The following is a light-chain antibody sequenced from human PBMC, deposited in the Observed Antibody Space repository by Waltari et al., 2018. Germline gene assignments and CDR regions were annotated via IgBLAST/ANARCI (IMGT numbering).Light chain of an antibody. V-gene: IGKV2-30*02. CDR2: KVS. CDR1: QSLVHSDGNTY. CDR3: MQGTYWPYT. J-gene: IGKJ2*01. Sequence: DVVMTQSPLPLSVTLGQPASISCRSRQSLVHSDGNTYLQWFQQRPGQSPRRLIYKVSSRESGVPDRFSGSGSGTDFTLKISRVEAEDVGVYYCMQGTYWPYTFGQGTKLDIK.